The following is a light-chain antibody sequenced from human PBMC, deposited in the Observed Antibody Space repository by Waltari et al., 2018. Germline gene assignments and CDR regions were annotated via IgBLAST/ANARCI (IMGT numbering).Light chain of an antibody. V-gene: IGKV1-8*01. Sequence: AIRITQSPSSLSASTGDRVTITSRASQGISSYLAWYQQKPGKAPKLLIYAASTLQSGVPSMFSGSGSGTDFTLTISCLQSEDFATYYCQQYYSYQWTFGQGTKVEIK. CDR1: QGISSY. CDR3: QQYYSYQWT. CDR2: AAS. J-gene: IGKJ1*01.